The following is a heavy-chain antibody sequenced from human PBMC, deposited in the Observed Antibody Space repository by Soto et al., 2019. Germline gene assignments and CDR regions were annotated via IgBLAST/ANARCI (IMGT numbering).Heavy chain of an antibody. CDR2: IIPVFGPP. Sequence: QLQLVQSGAEVKKPGSSVSVSCKSSRGTFTTDAISWVRQAPGQGLESMGVIIPVFGPPTYAQRFQGRVTISADESTSTAHLELSNLRSEDTAIYYCVRGGHNIGWYRTFDFWGQGTLVTVSS. CDR3: VRGGHNIGWYRTFDF. CDR1: RGTFTTDA. D-gene: IGHD6-19*01. V-gene: IGHV1-69*01. J-gene: IGHJ4*02.